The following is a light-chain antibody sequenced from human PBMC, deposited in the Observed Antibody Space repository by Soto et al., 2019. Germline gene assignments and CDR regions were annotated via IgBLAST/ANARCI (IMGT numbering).Light chain of an antibody. CDR1: QSFSDW. CDR2: MAS. Sequence: DIQMTQSPSTLSASVGDRVTITCQASQSFSDWLAWYQQKPGKAPKLLISMASNLQTGVPSRFSGSQSGTEYTLTISSVQPDDFAPYYCQQYNSYKWTFGQGTKVEIK. CDR3: QQYNSYKWT. V-gene: IGKV1-5*03. J-gene: IGKJ1*01.